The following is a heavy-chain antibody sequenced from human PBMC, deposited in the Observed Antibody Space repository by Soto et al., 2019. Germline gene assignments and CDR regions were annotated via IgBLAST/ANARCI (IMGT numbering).Heavy chain of an antibody. CDR2: IIPIFGTA. CDR1: GGTFSSYA. D-gene: IGHD4-17*01. J-gene: IGHJ6*02. CDR3: ASVDYRNYYYYYGMDV. Sequence: QVKLVQSGAEVKKPGSSVKVSCKASGGTFSSYAISWVRQAPGQGLEWMGGIIPIFGTANYAQKFQGRVTITADESTSTAYMELSSLRSEDTAVYYCASVDYRNYYYYYGMDVWGQGTTVTVSS. V-gene: IGHV1-69*01.